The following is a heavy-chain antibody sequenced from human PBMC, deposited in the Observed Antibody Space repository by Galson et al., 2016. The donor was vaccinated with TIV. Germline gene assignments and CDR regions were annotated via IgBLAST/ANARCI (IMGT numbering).Heavy chain of an antibody. CDR2: INTVNGNT. Sequence: QSGAEVKNPGASVKVSCKASGYPFSGYWISWVRQAPGQGLEWMGWINTVNGNTDYAQKLQGRVTLTTDTSTSTAYMELRSLRSDDTAVYSCARVDYGGNHMHSRGQGTLVTVSS. CDR3: ARVDYGGNHMHS. D-gene: IGHD4-23*01. V-gene: IGHV1-18*04. CDR1: GYPFSGYW. J-gene: IGHJ5*01.